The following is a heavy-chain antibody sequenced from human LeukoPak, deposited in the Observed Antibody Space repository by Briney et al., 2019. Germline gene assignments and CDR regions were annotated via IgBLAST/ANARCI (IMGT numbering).Heavy chain of an antibody. CDR2: ISGSGGST. CDR3: ARTGPEDYDYVWGSYRYHHDY. J-gene: IGHJ4*02. CDR1: GFTFSSYA. D-gene: IGHD3-16*02. V-gene: IGHV3-23*01. Sequence: PGGSLRLSCAASGFTFSSYAMSWVRQAPGKGLEWVSAISGSGGSTYYADSVKGRFTISRDNSKNTLYLQMNSLRAEDTAVYYCARTGPEDYDYVWGSYRYHHDYWGQGTLVTVSS.